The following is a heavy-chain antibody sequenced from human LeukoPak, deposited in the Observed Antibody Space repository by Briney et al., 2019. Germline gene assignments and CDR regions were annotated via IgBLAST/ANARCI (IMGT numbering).Heavy chain of an antibody. Sequence: SEPLSLTCTVCGGFINCYYWSWLQLPPGKGLVWIGYNYYSGSTNYNPSLKSRVTISVDTSKNPVSLQLRSVTAADTAVYYCAREKTSIAVRSHKNDSKRGMAVWGQGTTVTVSS. V-gene: IGHV4-59*01. CDR1: GGFINCYY. J-gene: IGHJ6*01. D-gene: IGHD6-6*01. CDR3: AREKTSIAVRSHKNDSKRGMAV. CDR2: NYYSGST.